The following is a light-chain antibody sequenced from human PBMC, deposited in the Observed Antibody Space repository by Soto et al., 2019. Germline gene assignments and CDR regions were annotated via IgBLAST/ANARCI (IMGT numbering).Light chain of an antibody. CDR2: DVS. Sequence: QFVLTQPASVSGSPGQSITISCTGTSSDVGGYNYVSWYQQHPGKAPKLMIYDVSNRPSGVSNRFSGSKSGNTASLTISGLQAEDEADYYCSSYTSSSTRVVFGGGTKLTVL. CDR1: SSDVGGYNY. V-gene: IGLV2-14*01. CDR3: SSYTSSSTRVV. J-gene: IGLJ2*01.